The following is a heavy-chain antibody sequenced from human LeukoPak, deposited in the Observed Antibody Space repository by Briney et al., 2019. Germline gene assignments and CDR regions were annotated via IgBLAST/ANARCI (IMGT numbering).Heavy chain of an antibody. J-gene: IGHJ6*03. CDR2: IIPIFGTA. D-gene: IGHD3-3*01. V-gene: IGHV1-69*13. Sequence: SVNVSCKASGGTFSSYAISWVRQAPGQGLEWMGGIIPIFGTANYAQKFQGRVTITADESTSTAYMELSSLRSEDTGVYYCARGRGRVLRFLEWLSRRGGYYYYMDVWGKGTTVTVSS. CDR3: ARGRGRVLRFLEWLSRRGGYYYYMDV. CDR1: GGTFSSYA.